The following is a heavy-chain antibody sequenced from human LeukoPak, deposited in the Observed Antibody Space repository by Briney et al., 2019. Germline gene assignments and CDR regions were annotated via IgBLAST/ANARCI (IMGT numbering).Heavy chain of an antibody. CDR1: GYTFTSYD. D-gene: IGHD2-15*01. J-gene: IGHJ4*02. CDR2: MNPNSGNT. CDR3: ARDLGYCSGGSCYRPIDY. Sequence: ASVKVSCKPSGYTFTSYDINWVRQATGQGLERMGWMNPNSGNTGYAQKFQGRVTTTRNTSISTAYMELSSLRSEDTAVYYCARDLGYCSGGSCYRPIDYWGQGTLVTVSS. V-gene: IGHV1-8*01.